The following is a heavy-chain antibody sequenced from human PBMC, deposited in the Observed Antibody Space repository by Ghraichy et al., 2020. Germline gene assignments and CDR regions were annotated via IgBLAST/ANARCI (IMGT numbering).Heavy chain of an antibody. D-gene: IGHD2-2*01. V-gene: IGHV1-69*05. CDR2: IIPIFGTA. J-gene: IGHJ6*02. Sequence: SVKVSCKASGGTFSSYAISWVRQAPGQGLEWMGGIIPIFGTANYAQKFQGRVTITTDESTSTAYMELSSLRSEDTAVYYCARPTSHIVVVPAATANYYYGMDVWGQGTTVNVSS. CDR1: GGTFSSYA. CDR3: ARPTSHIVVVPAATANYYYGMDV.